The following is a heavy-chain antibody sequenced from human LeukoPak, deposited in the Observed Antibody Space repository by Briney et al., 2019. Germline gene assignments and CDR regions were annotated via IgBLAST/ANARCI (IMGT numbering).Heavy chain of an antibody. CDR3: ARRTVDFYYYLDV. CDR2: IYPGDSDI. CDR1: GYSFDSYW. Sequence: PGESLKISCTGSGYSFDSYWIAWVRQMPGKGLEWMGIIYPGDSDIRYSPSFQGHVTISADKSINTAYLQWSSLKASDSAIYYCARRTVDFYYYLDVWGQGTTVTVSS. J-gene: IGHJ6*03. V-gene: IGHV5-51*01. D-gene: IGHD4-17*01.